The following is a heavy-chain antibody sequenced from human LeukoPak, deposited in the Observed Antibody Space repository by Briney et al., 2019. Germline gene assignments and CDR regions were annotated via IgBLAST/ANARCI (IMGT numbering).Heavy chain of an antibody. J-gene: IGHJ4*02. CDR3: ARVGDILTGYLGGIDY. CDR2: ISSSSSDI. Sequence: GGSLRLSCAASGFTFSSYTMNWVRQAPGKGLEWVSPISSSSSDIYYAESVKGRFTISRDNAKNSLYLQMNSLRAEDTAVYYCARVGDILTGYLGGIDYWGQGTLVTVSS. V-gene: IGHV3-21*01. D-gene: IGHD3-9*01. CDR1: GFTFSSYT.